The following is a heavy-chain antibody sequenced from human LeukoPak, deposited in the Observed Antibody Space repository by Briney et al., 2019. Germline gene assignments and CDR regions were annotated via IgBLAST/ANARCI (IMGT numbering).Heavy chain of an antibody. CDR2: IYYSGST. J-gene: IGHJ4*02. Sequence: PSETLSLTCTVSGGSISSYYWSWIRQPPGKGLEWIGYIYYSGSTNYNPSLKSRVTISVDTSKNQFSLKLSSVAAADTAVYYCARQNNPNILPFDYWGQGTLVTVSS. D-gene: IGHD1-14*01. CDR3: ARQNNPNILPFDY. CDR1: GGSISSYY. V-gene: IGHV4-59*08.